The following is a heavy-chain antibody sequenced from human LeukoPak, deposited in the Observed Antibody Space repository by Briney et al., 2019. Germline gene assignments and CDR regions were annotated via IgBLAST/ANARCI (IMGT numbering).Heavy chain of an antibody. CDR1: GFXFSDAW. J-gene: IGHJ4*02. CDR3: TTERPYFDN. Sequence: GGSLRLSCAASGFXFSDAWMSWVRQAPGKGLEWAGRVKSKTHGGTTAYAAPVKGRFTISRDDSKTTVYLQMNSLKSEDAALYYCTTERPYFDNWGQGTLVTVSS. V-gene: IGHV3-15*01. CDR2: VKSKTHGGTT.